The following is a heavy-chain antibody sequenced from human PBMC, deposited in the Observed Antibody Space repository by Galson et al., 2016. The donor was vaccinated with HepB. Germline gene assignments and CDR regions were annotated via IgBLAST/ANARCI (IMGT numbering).Heavy chain of an antibody. CDR2: INHDGCSR. J-gene: IGHJ6*02. Sequence: SVRLSCAASGFTFRSYWVHWVRQAPGKGLVSVSRINHDGCSRNYVDSVKGRFTSSRDNAQNPLFLQMNSLRAEDTAVYYCARDLVEFCSGSSCQRGGMDVWGQGTTVTVSS. CDR3: ARDLVEFCSGSSCQRGGMDV. V-gene: IGHV3-74*01. CDR1: GFTFRSYW. D-gene: IGHD2-15*01.